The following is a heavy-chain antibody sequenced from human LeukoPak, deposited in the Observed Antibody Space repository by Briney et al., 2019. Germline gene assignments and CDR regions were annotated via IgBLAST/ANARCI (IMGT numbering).Heavy chain of an antibody. Sequence: GGSLRLSCAASGFTVSSNYMSWVRQAPGKGLEWVSVIYSGGSTYYADSVKGRFTISRDNSKNTLYLQMNSLRAEDTAVYYCATHTRYGDYFHGYWGQGTLVTVSS. CDR3: ATHTRYGDYFHGY. J-gene: IGHJ4*02. CDR2: IYSGGST. D-gene: IGHD4-17*01. V-gene: IGHV3-66*01. CDR1: GFTVSSNY.